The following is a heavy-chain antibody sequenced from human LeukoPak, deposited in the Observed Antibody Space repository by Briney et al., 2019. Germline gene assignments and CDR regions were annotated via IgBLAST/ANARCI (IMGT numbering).Heavy chain of an antibody. CDR2: IYPGDSDT. V-gene: IGHV5-51*01. CDR3: ARHRLADYYDSSGYYEDAFDI. J-gene: IGHJ3*02. D-gene: IGHD3-22*01. Sequence: GESLKISCKGSGYSFTSYWIGWVRQMPGKGLEWMGIIYPGDSDTRYSPSFQGQVTISADKSISTAYLQWSSLKASDTAMYYCARHRLADYYDSSGYYEDAFDIWGQGTMVTVSS. CDR1: GYSFTSYW.